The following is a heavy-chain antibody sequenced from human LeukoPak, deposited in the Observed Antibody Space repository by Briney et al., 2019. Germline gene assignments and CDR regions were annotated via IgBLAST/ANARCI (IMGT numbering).Heavy chain of an antibody. CDR2: IYWNGDN. D-gene: IGHD6-6*01. V-gene: IGHV2-5*01. CDR3: AHYIATRPNFDY. CDR1: GFSLSTSGVG. J-gene: IGHJ4*02. Sequence: SGPTLVKPTQTLTLTRTFSGFSLSTSGVGVGWIRQPPGKALEWLALIYWNGDNRYSPSLKSRLTITRDTSKSQVVLTMTNMDPVGTATYYCAHYIATRPNFDYWGQGTLVTVSS.